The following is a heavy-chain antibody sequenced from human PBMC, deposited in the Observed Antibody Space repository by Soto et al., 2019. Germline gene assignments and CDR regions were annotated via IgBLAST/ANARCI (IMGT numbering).Heavy chain of an antibody. D-gene: IGHD2-15*01. J-gene: IGHJ5*02. Sequence: SGGSLRLSCAASGFTFSSYSMNWVRQAPGKGLEWVSSISSSSSYIYYADSVKGRFTISRDNAKNSLYLQMNSLRAEDTAVYYCARDRRVVGYPFDPWGQGTLVTVS. V-gene: IGHV3-21*01. CDR1: GFTFSSYS. CDR2: ISSSSSYI. CDR3: ARDRRVVGYPFDP.